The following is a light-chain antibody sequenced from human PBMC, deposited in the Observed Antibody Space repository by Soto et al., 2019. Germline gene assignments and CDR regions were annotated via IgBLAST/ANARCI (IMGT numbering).Light chain of an antibody. V-gene: IGLV2-8*01. CDR1: SSDVGGYNY. Sequence: QPVLTQPPSASGSPGQSVTISCTGTSSDVGGYNYVSWYQQYPGEVPKLMVYEVNKRPSGVPDRFSGSKSGNTASLTVSGLQAEDEADYYCTSYAGGNNVFGTGTKLTVL. CDR2: EVN. CDR3: TSYAGGNNV. J-gene: IGLJ1*01.